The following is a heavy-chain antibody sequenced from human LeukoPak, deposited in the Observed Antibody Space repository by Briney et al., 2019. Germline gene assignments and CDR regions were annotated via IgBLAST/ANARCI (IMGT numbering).Heavy chain of an antibody. D-gene: IGHD3-22*01. CDR2: INPSGGST. CDR3: ARDLYYDSSGSYGMDV. CDR1: GYTFTSYY. Sequence: ASVKVSCKASGYTFTSYYMHWVRQAPGQALEWMGIINPSGGSTSYAQKFQGRVTMTRDTSTSTVYMELSSLRSEDTAVYYCARDLYYDSSGSYGMDVWGQGTTVTVSS. V-gene: IGHV1-46*01. J-gene: IGHJ6*02.